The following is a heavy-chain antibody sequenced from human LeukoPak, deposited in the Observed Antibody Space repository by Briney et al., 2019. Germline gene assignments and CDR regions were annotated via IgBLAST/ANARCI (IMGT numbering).Heavy chain of an antibody. CDR2: IIPIIGIS. Sequence: SVKVSCKASGGTFSTYAISWVRQAPGQGLEWMGRIIPIIGISNYAQKLQGRVTMTADKSTSTAYMEVSGLSSEDTAVYYCAKDRAAMRITMVRGVAPLYWGQGTLVTVSS. CDR3: AKDRAAMRITMVRGVAPLY. V-gene: IGHV1-69*04. CDR1: GGTFSTYA. J-gene: IGHJ4*02. D-gene: IGHD3-10*01.